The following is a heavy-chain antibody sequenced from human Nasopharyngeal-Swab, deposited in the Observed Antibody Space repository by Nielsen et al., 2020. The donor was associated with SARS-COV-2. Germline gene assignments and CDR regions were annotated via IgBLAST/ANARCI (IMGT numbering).Heavy chain of an antibody. CDR3: ATIFGVPY. V-gene: IGHV3-74*01. D-gene: IGHD3-3*01. Sequence: GESLKISCSASGFTFSSYWMHWVRQAPGKGLVWVSRINSDGSSTSYADSVKGRFTISRDNAKITLYLQMNSLRAEDTAVYYCATIFGVPYWGQGTLVTVSS. CDR2: INSDGSST. J-gene: IGHJ4*02. CDR1: GFTFSSYW.